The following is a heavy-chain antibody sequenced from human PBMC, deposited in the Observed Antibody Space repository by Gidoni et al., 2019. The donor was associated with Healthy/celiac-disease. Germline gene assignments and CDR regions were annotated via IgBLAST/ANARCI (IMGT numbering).Heavy chain of an antibody. D-gene: IGHD6-13*01. CDR2: ISSSSSYI. J-gene: IGHJ4*02. CDR3: ARGSSRAGPHFDY. V-gene: IGHV3-21*01. Sequence: PGKGLEWVSSISSSSSYIYYADSVKGRFTISRDNAKNSLYLQMNSLRAEDTAVYYCARGSSRAGPHFDYWGQGTLVTVSS.